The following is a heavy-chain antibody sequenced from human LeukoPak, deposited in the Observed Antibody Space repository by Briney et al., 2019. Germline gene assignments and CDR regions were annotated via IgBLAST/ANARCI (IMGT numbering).Heavy chain of an antibody. CDR1: GFSFGDYA. V-gene: IGHV3-7*01. CDR2: IKQDGSEK. Sequence: PGGSLRLSCTASGFSFGDYAMSWVRQAPGKGLEWVANIKQDGSEKYYVDSVKGRFTISRDNAKNSLYLQMNSLRAEDTAVYYCARRQGSYFDTSGYYYGWGQGTLVTVSS. J-gene: IGHJ4*02. CDR3: ARRQGSYFDTSGYYYG. D-gene: IGHD3-22*01.